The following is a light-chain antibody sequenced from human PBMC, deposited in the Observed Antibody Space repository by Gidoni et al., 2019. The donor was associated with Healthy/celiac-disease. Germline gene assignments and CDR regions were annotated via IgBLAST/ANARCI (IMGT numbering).Light chain of an antibody. CDR2: GAS. V-gene: IGKV3-20*01. J-gene: IGKJ2*01. CDR3: QQYGSSPS. CDR1: QSVSSSY. Sequence: EIVLTQSPGTRSLSPGESATISCRASQSVSSSYLAWYQQKPGQAPRLLIYGASSRATGIPDRFSGSGSGTVFTLTISRLEPEDFAVYYCQQYGSSPSFGQGTKLEIK.